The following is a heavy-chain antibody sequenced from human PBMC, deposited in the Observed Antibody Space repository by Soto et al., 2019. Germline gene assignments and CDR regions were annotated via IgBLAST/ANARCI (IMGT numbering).Heavy chain of an antibody. J-gene: IGHJ6*01. CDR3: AREGTCSSTSCPTYFSYGMDV. D-gene: IGHD2-2*01. Sequence: ASVKVSCKASGYTFASYGISWVRQAPGQGLEWMGWISAYNGNTNYAQKLQGRVTMTTDTFTRTAYMEVRSLRSDDTAVYYCAREGTCSSTSCPTYFSYGMDVWGQGTTVPVSS. V-gene: IGHV1-18*01. CDR2: ISAYNGNT. CDR1: GYTFASYG.